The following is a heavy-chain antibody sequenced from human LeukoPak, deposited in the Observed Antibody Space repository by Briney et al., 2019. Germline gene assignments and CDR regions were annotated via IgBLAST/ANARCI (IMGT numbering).Heavy chain of an antibody. J-gene: IGHJ6*03. CDR1: GYTFTSYG. CDR3: ARLHYCSSTSCSYYYYYMDV. V-gene: IGHV1-18*01. D-gene: IGHD2-2*01. CDR2: ISAYNGNT. Sequence: ASVKVSCKASGYTFTSYGISWVRQAPGQGLEWMGWISAYNGNTNYAQKLQGRVTMTTDTSTSTAYMELRSLRSDDTAVYYCARLHYCSSTSCSYYYYYMDVWGKGTTVTVSS.